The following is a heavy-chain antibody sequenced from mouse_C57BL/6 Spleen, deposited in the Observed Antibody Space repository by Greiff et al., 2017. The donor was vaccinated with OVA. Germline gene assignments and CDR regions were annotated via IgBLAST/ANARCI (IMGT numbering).Heavy chain of an antibody. D-gene: IGHD2-4*01. V-gene: IGHV2-2*01. Sequence: VQLVESGPGLVQPSQSLSITCTVSGFSLTSYGVHWVRQSPGTGLEWLGVICSGGGTDYNAAFISRLSISKDNSKNQVVFKMNRLQADDTAIYYCARSLDYGFYWYFDVWGTGTTVTVSA. CDR3: ARSLDYGFYWYFDV. CDR1: GFSLTSYG. J-gene: IGHJ1*03. CDR2: ICSGGGT.